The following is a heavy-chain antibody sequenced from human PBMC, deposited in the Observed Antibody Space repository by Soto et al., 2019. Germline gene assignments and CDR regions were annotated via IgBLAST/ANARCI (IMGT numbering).Heavy chain of an antibody. CDR3: ARSSYGSGSHRIDY. CDR2: INPNSGGT. Sequence: GASVKVSCKASGYTFTGYYMHWVRQAPGQGLEWMGWINPNSGGTNYAQKFQGRVTMTRDTSISTAYMELSRLRSDGTAVYYCARSSYGSGSHRIDYWGQGTLVTVSS. J-gene: IGHJ4*02. V-gene: IGHV1-2*02. CDR1: GYTFTGYY. D-gene: IGHD3-10*01.